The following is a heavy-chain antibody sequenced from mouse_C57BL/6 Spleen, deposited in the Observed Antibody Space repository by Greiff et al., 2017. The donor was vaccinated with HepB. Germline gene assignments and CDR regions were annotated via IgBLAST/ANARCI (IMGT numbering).Heavy chain of an antibody. D-gene: IGHD3-3*01. CDR3: ARRTAAWFAY. CDR2: IDPSDSYT. CDR1: GYTFTSHW. Sequence: VQLQQPGAELVKPGASVKLSCKASGYTFTSHWMQWVKQRPGQGLEWIGEIDPSDSYTNYNQKFKGKATLTVDTSSSTAYMQLSSLTSEDSAVYYCARRTAAWFAYWGQGTLVTVSA. V-gene: IGHV1-50*01. J-gene: IGHJ3*01.